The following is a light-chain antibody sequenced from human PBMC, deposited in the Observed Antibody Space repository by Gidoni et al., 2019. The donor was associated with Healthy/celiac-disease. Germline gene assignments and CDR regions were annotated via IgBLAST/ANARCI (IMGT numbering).Light chain of an antibody. Sequence: EIVLTQSPGTLSLSPGERATLSCRASQSVSSSYLAWYQQKPGQAPRLLIYGASSGATGIPDRFSGSGSGTDFTLTISRLEPEDFAVYYCPQYGSSPTFGGGTKVEIQ. V-gene: IGKV3-20*01. CDR3: PQYGSSPT. CDR1: QSVSSSY. CDR2: GAS. J-gene: IGKJ4*01.